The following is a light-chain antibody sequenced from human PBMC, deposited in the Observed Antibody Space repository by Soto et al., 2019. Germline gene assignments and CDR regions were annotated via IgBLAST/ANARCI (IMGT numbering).Light chain of an antibody. CDR2: EGN. V-gene: IGLV2-23*01. J-gene: IGLJ1*01. Sequence: QSALTQPASVSGSPGQSITISCTGTSSDVGSYNLVSWYQQHPGKAPKLMIYEGNKRPSGVSNRFSGSKSANTASLTISGLQTDDEADYYCCSYAGTNTSVFGTGTKVTFL. CDR3: CSYAGTNTSV. CDR1: SSDVGSYNL.